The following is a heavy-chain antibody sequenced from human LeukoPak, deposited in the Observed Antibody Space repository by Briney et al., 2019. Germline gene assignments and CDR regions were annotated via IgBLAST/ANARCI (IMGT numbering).Heavy chain of an antibody. CDR3: ARDRKFADMITEGWFDP. V-gene: IGHV3-74*01. D-gene: IGHD3-16*01. Sequence: GGSLRLSCAASGCTFSSYWMHWVRQAPGKGLVWVSRINSDGSSTRYADSVKGRFTISRDNAKNTLNLQMNSLRAEDTAVYYCARDRKFADMITEGWFDPWGQGTLVTVSS. J-gene: IGHJ5*02. CDR1: GCTFSSYW. CDR2: INSDGSST.